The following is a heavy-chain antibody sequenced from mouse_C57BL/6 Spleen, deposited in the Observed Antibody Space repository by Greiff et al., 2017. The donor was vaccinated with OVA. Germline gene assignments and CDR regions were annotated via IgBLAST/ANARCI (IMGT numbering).Heavy chain of an antibody. J-gene: IGHJ3*01. V-gene: IGHV3-6*01. CDR1: GYSITSGYY. CDR2: ISYDGSN. CDR3: ARGGNTGFAY. D-gene: IGHD2-1*01. Sequence: EVQLQQSGPGLVKPSQSLSLTCSVTGYSITSGYYWNWIRQFPGNKLEWMGYISYDGSNNYNPSLKNRISITRDTSKNQFFLKLNSVTTEDTATYYCARGGNTGFAYWGQGTLDTVSA.